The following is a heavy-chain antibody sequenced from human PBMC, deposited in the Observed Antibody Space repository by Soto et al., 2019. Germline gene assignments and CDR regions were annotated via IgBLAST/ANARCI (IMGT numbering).Heavy chain of an antibody. CDR3: ARATYPGEYGGTDPISVVAATPKGYYYMDV. Sequence: ASVKVSCKASGGTFSSYTISWVRQAPGQGLEWMGRIIPILGIANYAQKFQGRVTITADKSTSTAYMELSSLRSEDTAVYYCARATYPGEYGGTDPISVVAATPKGYYYMDVWGKGTTVTVSS. J-gene: IGHJ6*03. CDR2: IIPILGIA. CDR1: GGTFSSYT. V-gene: IGHV1-69*02. D-gene: IGHD2-15*01.